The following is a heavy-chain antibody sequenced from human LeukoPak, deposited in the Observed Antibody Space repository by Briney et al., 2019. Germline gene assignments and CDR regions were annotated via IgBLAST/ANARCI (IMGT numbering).Heavy chain of an antibody. CDR3: IVFGDSNH. D-gene: IGHD4-17*01. J-gene: IGHJ5*02. V-gene: IGHV3-23*05. CDR2: IHTSGDT. CDR1: GFTFSSYA. Sequence: GGSLRLSCAASGFTFSSYAMNWVRQAPGKGLEWVSAIHTSGDTCYADSVKGRFTISRDTSKNTLYLQINSLRVEDTAVYYCIVFGDSNHWGQGTLVTVSS.